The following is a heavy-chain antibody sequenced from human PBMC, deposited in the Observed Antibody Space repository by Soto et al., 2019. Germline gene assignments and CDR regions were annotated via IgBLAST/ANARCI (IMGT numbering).Heavy chain of an antibody. CDR3: ARCVQSIRCYKGFDY. CDR1: GYTFTNYA. Sequence: ASVKVSCKASGYTFTNYAVSWVRQAPGQGLEWMGWISGYDGNANYAQSLQDRVTMTTDTSASTVYMDLRSLRSDDTAVYYCARCVQSIRCYKGFDYWGQGTPVTVSS. D-gene: IGHD3-3*02. J-gene: IGHJ4*02. CDR2: ISGYDGNA. V-gene: IGHV1-18*01.